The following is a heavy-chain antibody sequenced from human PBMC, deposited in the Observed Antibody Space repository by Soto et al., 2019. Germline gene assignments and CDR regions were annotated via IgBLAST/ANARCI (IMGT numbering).Heavy chain of an antibody. CDR2: IIPIFGTA. D-gene: IGHD6-13*01. CDR3: ARDARGAAAETKVFYYYGMDV. V-gene: IGHV1-69*13. J-gene: IGHJ6*02. Sequence: EASVKVSCKASGGTFSSYAISWVRQAPGQGLEWMGGIIPIFGTANYAQKFQGRVTITADESTSTAYMELSSPRSEDTAVYYCARDARGAAAETKVFYYYGMDVWGQGTAVTVSS. CDR1: GGTFSSYA.